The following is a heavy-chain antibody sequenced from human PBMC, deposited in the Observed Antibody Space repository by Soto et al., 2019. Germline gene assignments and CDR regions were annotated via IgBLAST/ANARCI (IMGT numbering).Heavy chain of an antibody. CDR2: IIPILGIA. CDR1: VGGNSVDP. J-gene: IGHJ6*03. CDR3: ARESYSSRREDYYYYDIEI. D-gene: IGHD6-13*01. V-gene: IGHV1-69*10. Sequence: VNVSCKASVGGNSVDPSSCRLHKTGKGLEWMGRIIPILGIANYAQKFQGRVTITADKSTSTAYMELSSLRSEDTAVYYCARESYSSRREDYYYYDIEIRGKGTTVTVPS.